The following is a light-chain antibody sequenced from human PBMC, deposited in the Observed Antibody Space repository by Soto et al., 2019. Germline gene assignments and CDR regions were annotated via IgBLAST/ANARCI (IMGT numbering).Light chain of an antibody. J-gene: IGKJ1*01. Sequence: QVTQVPSYLSASVGDSVTITCRASQSIRTWLAWYQQKPGSAPKLLIYKASTLDSGVPSRFSGNGSGTDSALTINNVQPEDCATYYCQQYNSYWTFGLGTKVDIK. CDR3: QQYNSYWT. CDR2: KAS. V-gene: IGKV1-5*03. CDR1: QSIRTW.